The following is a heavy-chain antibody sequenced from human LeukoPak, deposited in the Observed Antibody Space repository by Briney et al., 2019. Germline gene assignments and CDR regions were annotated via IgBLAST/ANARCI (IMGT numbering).Heavy chain of an antibody. V-gene: IGHV4-4*09. J-gene: IGHJ4*02. CDR1: GGSISSYY. CDR2: IYTSGST. Sequence: PSETLSLTCTVSGGSISSYYWSWIRQPPGKGLEWIGYIYTSGSTNYNPSLKSRVTISVDTSKNQFSLKLSSVTAADTAVYYCARRRYYYDSSGYYVDYWGQGTLVTVSS. D-gene: IGHD3-22*01. CDR3: ARRRYYYDSSGYYVDY.